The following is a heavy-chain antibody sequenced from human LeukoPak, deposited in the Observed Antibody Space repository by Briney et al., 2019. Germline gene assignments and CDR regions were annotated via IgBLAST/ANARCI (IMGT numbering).Heavy chain of an antibody. D-gene: IGHD2-21*01. CDR2: INPTSGGT. CDR3: ARGHSGDGYHFDY. J-gene: IGHJ4*02. V-gene: IGHV1-2*02. CDR1: GYTFTSYP. Sequence: ASVKVSCKASGYTFTSYPISWVRQAPGQGLEWVGWINPTSGGTSYAQKFQGRVTLTRDTSINTAYMDLSSLRYDDTAIYYCARGHSGDGYHFDYWGQGTLVAVSS.